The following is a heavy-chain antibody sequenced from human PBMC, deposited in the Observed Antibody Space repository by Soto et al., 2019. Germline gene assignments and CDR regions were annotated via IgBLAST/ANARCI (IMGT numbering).Heavy chain of an antibody. J-gene: IGHJ4*02. D-gene: IGHD3-22*01. Sequence: GGSLRLSCAGSGFIFGADWMTWVRQAPGKGLEWVANINRAGNDRYYVDSVKGRFTISRDNAKNSLYLQMNSLRAEDTAVYYCTRDLDTSGSAPISEYWGQGTLVTVS. CDR1: GFIFGADW. CDR3: TRDLDTSGSAPISEY. V-gene: IGHV3-7*03. CDR2: INRAGNDR.